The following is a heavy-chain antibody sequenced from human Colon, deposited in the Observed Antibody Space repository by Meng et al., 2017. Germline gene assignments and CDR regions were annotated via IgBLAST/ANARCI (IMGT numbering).Heavy chain of an antibody. Sequence: LRLSCKGSGYTFNNYWIAWVRQMHGKGLEWMGIIYPDDSDTSYSPSFQGQVTISADRSVNTAYLQWSSLKASDEAMYFCARQAGSSSGWYYFDFWGQGTLVTVSS. CDR1: GYTFNNYW. CDR2: IYPDDSDT. J-gene: IGHJ4*02. CDR3: ARQAGSSSGWYYFDF. V-gene: IGHV5-51*01. D-gene: IGHD6-19*01.